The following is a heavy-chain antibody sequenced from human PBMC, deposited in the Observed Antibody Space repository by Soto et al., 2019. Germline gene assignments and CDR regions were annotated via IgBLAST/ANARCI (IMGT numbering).Heavy chain of an antibody. V-gene: IGHV1-8*01. CDR1: GYTFTSYD. D-gene: IGHD3-16*01. J-gene: IGHJ6*02. Sequence: QVQLVQSGAEVKKPGASVKVSCKASGYTFTSYDINWVRQATGQGPEWMGWMNPNSANTGYAHKFQGRVIMTRNTTTSTAYMKLSSLISEDTAVYYCAREGVRGMKVWGQGTTVSVSS. CDR3: AREGVRGMKV. CDR2: MNPNSANT.